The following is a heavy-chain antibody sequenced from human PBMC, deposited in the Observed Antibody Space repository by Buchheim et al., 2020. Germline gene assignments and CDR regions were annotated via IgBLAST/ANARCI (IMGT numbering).Heavy chain of an antibody. CDR1: GYTFTSYY. CDR3: ARSISSGSDYYYGMDV. J-gene: IGHJ6*02. V-gene: IGHV1-46*03. CDR2: INPSGGST. D-gene: IGHD3-22*01. Sequence: QVQLVQSGAEVKKPGASVKVSCKASGYTFTSYYMHWVRQAPGQWLEWMGIINPSGGSTSYAQKFQGRVTMTRDTSTSTVYMELRSLRSEDTAVYYCARSISSGSDYYYGMDVWGQGTT.